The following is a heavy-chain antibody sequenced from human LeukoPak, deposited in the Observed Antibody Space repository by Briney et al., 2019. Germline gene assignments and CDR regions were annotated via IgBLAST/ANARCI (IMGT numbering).Heavy chain of an antibody. CDR3: ARGDAVVVPAAMFGIHHYYYGMDV. D-gene: IGHD2-2*01. V-gene: IGHV1-18*01. Sequence: ASVKVSCKASGYTFTSYGISWVRQAPGQGLEWMGWISAYNGNTNYAQKLQGRVTMTRNTSISTAYMELSSLRSEDTAVYYCARGDAVVVPAAMFGIHHYYYGMDVWGQGTTVTVSS. J-gene: IGHJ6*02. CDR1: GYTFTSYG. CDR2: ISAYNGNT.